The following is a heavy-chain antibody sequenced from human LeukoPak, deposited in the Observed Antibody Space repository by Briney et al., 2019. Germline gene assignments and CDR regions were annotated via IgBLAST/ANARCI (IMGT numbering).Heavy chain of an antibody. CDR3: ARGKTTVTPNAFDI. CDR1: GFTFDDYA. D-gene: IGHD4-17*01. V-gene: IGHV3-9*03. Sequence: GGSLRLSCAASGFTFDDYAMHWVRQAPGKGLEWVSGISWNSGGIGYADSVKGRFTISRDNAKNSLYLQMNSLRAEDMAVYYCARGKTTVTPNAFDIWGQGTLVTVSS. CDR2: ISWNSGGI. J-gene: IGHJ3*02.